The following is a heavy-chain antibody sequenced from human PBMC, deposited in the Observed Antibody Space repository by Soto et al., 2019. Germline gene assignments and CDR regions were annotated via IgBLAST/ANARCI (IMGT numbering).Heavy chain of an antibody. CDR2: ISGSGGST. D-gene: IGHD2-2*01. Sequence: GSLRLSCAASGFTFSSYAMSWVRQAPGKGLEWVSAISGSGGSTYYADSVKGRFTISRDNSKNTLYLQMNSLRAEDTAVYYCAKSLRGSTSPNWFDPWGQGTLVTVSS. CDR1: GFTFSSYA. CDR3: AKSLRGSTSPNWFDP. J-gene: IGHJ5*02. V-gene: IGHV3-23*01.